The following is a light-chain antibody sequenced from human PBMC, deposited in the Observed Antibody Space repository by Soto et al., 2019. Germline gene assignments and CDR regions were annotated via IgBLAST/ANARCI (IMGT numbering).Light chain of an antibody. CDR3: QQYSGYPT. V-gene: IGKV1-5*01. CDR1: QGISEW. J-gene: IGKJ1*01. CDR2: DAS. Sequence: DIQMTQSPSTLPASVGDRVTITCRASQGISEWLAWYQQKTGQAPKLLISDASSLESGVPSRFSGGGSGTEFTLTITGLQPDDFATYYCQQYSGYPTFGQGTRWISN.